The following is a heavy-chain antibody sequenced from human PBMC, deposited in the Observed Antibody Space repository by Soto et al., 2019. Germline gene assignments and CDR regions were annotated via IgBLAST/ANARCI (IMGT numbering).Heavy chain of an antibody. V-gene: IGHV3-33*01. Sequence: QVQLVESGGGVVQPGRSLRLSCAASGFTFSSYGMHWVRQAPGKGLEWVAVIWYDGSNKYYADSVKGRFTISRDNSKNRLYLKMNSLRAEDTAVYYCARALWFGEPLDYWGQGTLVTVSS. CDR1: GFTFSSYG. D-gene: IGHD3-10*01. CDR3: ARALWFGEPLDY. CDR2: IWYDGSNK. J-gene: IGHJ4*02.